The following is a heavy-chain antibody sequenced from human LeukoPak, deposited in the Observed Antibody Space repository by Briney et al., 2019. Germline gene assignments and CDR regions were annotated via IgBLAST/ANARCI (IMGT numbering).Heavy chain of an antibody. CDR3: AKVRQVGYYGSGSYSHYFDY. V-gene: IGHV3-23*01. D-gene: IGHD3-10*01. CDR1: GFTFSSYA. J-gene: IGHJ4*02. CDR2: ISGSGGSA. Sequence: PGGSLRLSCAASGFTFSSYAMSWVRQAPGKGLEWVSAISGSGGSAYYADSVKGRLTISRDNSKNTLYLQMNSLRAEDTAVYYCAKVRQVGYYGSGSYSHYFDYWGQGTLVTVSS.